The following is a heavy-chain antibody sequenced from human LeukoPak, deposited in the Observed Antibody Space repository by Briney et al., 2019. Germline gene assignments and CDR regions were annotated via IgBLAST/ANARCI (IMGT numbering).Heavy chain of an antibody. Sequence: SETLSLTCAVYDGSFSGYYCSWVRQPPGKGLEWIGEINHSGSANYNPSLKSRVTILLDTSKNQFSLKLRSVTAADTAVYYCARDVHDILPTYWGQGTLVTVSS. J-gene: IGHJ4*02. D-gene: IGHD3-9*01. CDR3: ARDVHDILPTY. CDR2: INHSGSA. V-gene: IGHV4-34*01. CDR1: DGSFSGYY.